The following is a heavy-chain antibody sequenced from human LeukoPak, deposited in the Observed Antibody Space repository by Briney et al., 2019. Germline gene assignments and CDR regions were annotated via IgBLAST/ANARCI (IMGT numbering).Heavy chain of an antibody. CDR3: AHRRSGYDWNHGDFDY. Sequence: SGPTLVKPTQTLTLTCSLSGFSLTTRPLGVGWIRQPPGKALEWLPVIYWDNDKRYNPSLKTRLTVTTATSKNQVVLIMTNMDPVDTATYYCAHRRSGYDWNHGDFDYWGLGTLVTVSS. D-gene: IGHD1-20*01. CDR2: IYWDNDK. J-gene: IGHJ4*02. CDR1: GFSLTTRPLG. V-gene: IGHV2-5*02.